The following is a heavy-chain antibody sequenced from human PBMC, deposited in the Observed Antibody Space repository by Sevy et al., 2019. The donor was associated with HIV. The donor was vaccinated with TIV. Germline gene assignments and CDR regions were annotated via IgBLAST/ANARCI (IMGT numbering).Heavy chain of an antibody. CDR3: ARDRGYCRGGSGYSSRYFDY. CDR1: GFTFSDYY. CDR2: ISSSSSYT. D-gene: IGHD2-15*01. J-gene: IGHJ4*02. V-gene: IGHV3-11*06. Sequence: GGSLRLSCAASGFTFSDYYMSWIRQAPGKGLEWVSYISSSSSYTNHADSVKGRFTISRDNAKNSLYLQMNSLRAEDTAVYYWARDRGYCRGGSGYSSRYFDYWGQGTLVTVSS.